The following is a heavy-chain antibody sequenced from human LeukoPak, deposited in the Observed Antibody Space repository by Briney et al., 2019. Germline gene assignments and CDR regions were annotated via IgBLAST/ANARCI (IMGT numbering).Heavy chain of an antibody. V-gene: IGHV4-30-2*01. CDR2: IYHSGST. Sequence: SETLPLTCTVSGGSISSGGYYWSWIRQPPGKGLEWIGYIYHSGSTYYNPSLKSRVTISVDRSKNQFSLKLSSVTAADTAVYYCARDIKVYCSSTSCSNGGWFDPWGQGTLVTVSS. CDR3: ARDIKVYCSSTSCSNGGWFDP. J-gene: IGHJ5*02. D-gene: IGHD2-2*01. CDR1: GGSISSGGYY.